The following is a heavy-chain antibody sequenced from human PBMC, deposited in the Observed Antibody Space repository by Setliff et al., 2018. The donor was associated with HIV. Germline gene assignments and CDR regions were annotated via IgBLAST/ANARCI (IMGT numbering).Heavy chain of an antibody. CDR1: GASLTSGSYY. V-gene: IGHV4-61*09. D-gene: IGHD3-22*01. Sequence: SETLSLTCNVSGASLTSGSYYWSWIRRPAGKGLEWIGHIYSRGPTNYNPSLRSRVIISVDTSKNQLSLSLSSVTAADTAVYYCFLFYDDRSGFYWDWGQGTPVTVSS. CDR3: FLFYDDRSGFYWD. J-gene: IGHJ4*02. CDR2: IYSRGPT.